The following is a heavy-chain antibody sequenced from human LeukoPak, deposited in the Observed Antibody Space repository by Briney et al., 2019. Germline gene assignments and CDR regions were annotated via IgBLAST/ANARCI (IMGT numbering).Heavy chain of an antibody. D-gene: IGHD4-23*01. CDR1: GGSISSRSYY. CDR2: IYYSGST. CDR3: ARVVNYYYYYMDV. V-gene: IGHV4-39*01. J-gene: IGHJ6*03. Sequence: PSETLSLTCTVSGGSISSRSYYWGWIRQPPGKGLEWIGSIYYSGSTYYNPSLKSRVTISVDTSKNQFSLRLSSVTAADTAVYYCARVVNYYYYYMDVWGKGTTVTVSS.